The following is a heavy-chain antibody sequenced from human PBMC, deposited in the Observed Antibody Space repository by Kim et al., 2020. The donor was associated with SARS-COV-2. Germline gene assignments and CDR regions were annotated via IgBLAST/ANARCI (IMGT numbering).Heavy chain of an antibody. CDR3: ARPVSSGWYSGFDY. CDR1: GGSISSSSYY. CDR2: IYYSGST. V-gene: IGHV4-39*01. D-gene: IGHD6-19*01. Sequence: SETLSLTCTVSGGSISSSSYYWGWIRQPPGKGLEWIGSIYYSGSTYYNPSLKSRVTISVDTSKNQFSLKLRSVTAADTAVYYCARPVSSGWYSGFDYWGQGTLVTVSS. J-gene: IGHJ4*02.